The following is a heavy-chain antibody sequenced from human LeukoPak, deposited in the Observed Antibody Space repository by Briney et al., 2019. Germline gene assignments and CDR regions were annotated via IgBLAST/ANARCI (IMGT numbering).Heavy chain of an antibody. D-gene: IGHD3-9*01. Sequence: GGSLRLSCAASGFTFSSHTMSWVRQAPGKGLEWVAVISYDGSNKYYADSVKGRFTISRDNSKNTLYLQMNSLRAEDTAVYYCAKDHGDILTGYYDYWGQGTLVTVSS. CDR1: GFTFSSHT. CDR3: AKDHGDILTGYYDY. CDR2: ISYDGSNK. V-gene: IGHV3-30*18. J-gene: IGHJ4*02.